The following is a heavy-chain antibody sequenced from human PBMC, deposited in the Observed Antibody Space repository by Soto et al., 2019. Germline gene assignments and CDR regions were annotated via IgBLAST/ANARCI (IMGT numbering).Heavy chain of an antibody. D-gene: IGHD1-1*01. V-gene: IGHV1-3*01. CDR3: ARGKGMEENYYYFGLDI. J-gene: IGHJ6*02. CDR1: RYTFSTYA. Sequence: QVQVVQSGAEVKKPGASVKVSCKASRYTFSTYAMHWVRQAPGQSLEWMGWINGGTGQTRYSQRFQDRVTLTRDTAANTAYMELTSLTSDDTAVYYCARGKGMEENYYYFGLDIWGQGTTVSVSS. CDR2: INGGTGQT.